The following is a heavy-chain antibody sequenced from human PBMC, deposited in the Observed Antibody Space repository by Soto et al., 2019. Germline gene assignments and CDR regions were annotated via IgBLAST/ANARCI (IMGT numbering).Heavy chain of an antibody. Sequence: PSETLSLTCTVSGGSISSYYWSWIRQPPGKGLEWIGYIYYSGSTNYNPSLKSRVTISVDTSKNQFSLKLSSVTAADTAVYYCARSVDTAMGYGMDVWGQGTKVTVSS. CDR1: GGSISSYY. CDR3: ARSVDTAMGYGMDV. CDR2: IYYSGST. V-gene: IGHV4-59*01. D-gene: IGHD5-18*01. J-gene: IGHJ6*02.